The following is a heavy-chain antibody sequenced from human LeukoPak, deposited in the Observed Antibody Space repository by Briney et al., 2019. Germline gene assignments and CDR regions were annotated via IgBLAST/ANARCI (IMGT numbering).Heavy chain of an antibody. J-gene: IGHJ4*02. V-gene: IGHV4-39*07. CDR3: AGERGEEYSSGWYKRNYFDN. D-gene: IGHD6-19*01. CDR2: GDYSGGT. CDR1: GDSFSSVTDY. Sequence: PSETLSLTCTVSGDSFSSVTDYWAWIRQPPGKGLEWIASGDYSGGTYYNPSLESRVAISADMSKNQFSLKLTSVTGADAAVYYCAGERGEEYSSGWYKRNYFDNWGQGIRVTVSS.